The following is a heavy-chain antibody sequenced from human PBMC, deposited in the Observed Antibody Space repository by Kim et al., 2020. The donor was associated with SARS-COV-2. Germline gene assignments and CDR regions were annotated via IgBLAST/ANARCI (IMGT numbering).Heavy chain of an antibody. J-gene: IGHJ2*01. D-gene: IGHD3-3*01. CDR3: ARALHRRRITIFGVVTQDPVSYWYFDL. CDR1: GGSFSGYY. CDR2: INHSGST. Sequence: SETLSLTCAVYGGSFSGYYWSWIRQPPGKGLEWIGEINHSGSTNYNPSLKSRVTISVDTSKNQFSLKLSSVTAADTAVYYCARALHRRRITIFGVVTQDPVSYWYFDLWGRGTLVTVSS. V-gene: IGHV4-34*01.